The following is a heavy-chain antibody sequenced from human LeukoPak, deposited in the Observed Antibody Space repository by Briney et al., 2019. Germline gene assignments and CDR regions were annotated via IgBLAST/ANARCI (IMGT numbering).Heavy chain of an antibody. CDR1: GYTFTSYG. J-gene: IGHJ5*02. Sequence: GASVTVSCKASGYTFTSYGISWVRQAPGQGLEWMGWISAYNGNTNYAQKLQSRVTMTTDTSTSTAYMELRSLRSDDTAVYYCARDRGVMRSNWFDPWGQGTLVTVSS. CDR2: ISAYNGNT. V-gene: IGHV1-18*01. CDR3: ARDRGVMRSNWFDP. D-gene: IGHD3-10*01.